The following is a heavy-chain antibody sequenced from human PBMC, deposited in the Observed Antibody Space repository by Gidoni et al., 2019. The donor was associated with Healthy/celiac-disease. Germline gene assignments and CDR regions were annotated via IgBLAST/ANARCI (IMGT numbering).Heavy chain of an antibody. CDR1: GLTFSSYA. J-gene: IGHJ4*02. CDR3: VKDRRITIFGVVISHFDY. V-gene: IGHV3-64D*06. Sequence: EVQLVASGGGLVQPGGSLRLSCSASGLTFSSYAMHWVRQAPGKGLEYVSAISSNGGSTYYADSVKGRFTISRDNSKNTLYLQMSSLRAEDTAVYYCVKDRRITIFGVVISHFDYWGQGTLVTVSS. D-gene: IGHD3-3*01. CDR2: ISSNGGST.